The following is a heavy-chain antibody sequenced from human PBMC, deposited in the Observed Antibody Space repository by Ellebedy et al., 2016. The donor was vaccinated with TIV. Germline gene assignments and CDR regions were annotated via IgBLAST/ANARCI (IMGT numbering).Heavy chain of an antibody. CDR2: IYGGGTT. J-gene: IGHJ3*02. CDR1: GFTVSSNY. CDR3: ASIRYGSSLGAVDI. V-gene: IGHV3-66*01. D-gene: IGHD6-6*01. Sequence: GESLKISCAGSGFTVSSNYMTWVRQAPGKGLEWVSLIYGGGTTHYADSVKGRFTISRDNSMNTVSLQMNSLRADDTAVYFCASIRYGSSLGAVDIWGQGTMVTVSS.